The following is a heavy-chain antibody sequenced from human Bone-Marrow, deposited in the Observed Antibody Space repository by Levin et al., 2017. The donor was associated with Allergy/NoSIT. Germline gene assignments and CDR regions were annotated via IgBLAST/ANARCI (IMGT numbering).Heavy chain of an antibody. D-gene: IGHD5-24*01. CDR3: ARSARGKIGGRWRPIYYSYMDV. V-gene: IGHV4-34*01. CDR1: GGSFSGFY. Sequence: SETLSLTCAVYGGSFSGFYWSWIRQPPGKGLEWIGDINDSGRTNYNPSLKSRVTVSVDTSKNQVSLKLSSVTAADTSVYYCARSARGKIGGRWRPIYYSYMDVWGKGTTVTVSS. J-gene: IGHJ6*03. CDR2: INDSGRT.